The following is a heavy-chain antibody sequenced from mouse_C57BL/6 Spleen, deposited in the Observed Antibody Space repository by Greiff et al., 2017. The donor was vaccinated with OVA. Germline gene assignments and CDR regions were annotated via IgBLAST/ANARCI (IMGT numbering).Heavy chain of an antibody. J-gene: IGHJ3*01. CDR1: GFTFSDYY. Sequence: GQGVESGGGLVQPGGSLKLSCAASGFTFSDYYMYWVRQTPEKRLEWVAYISNGGGSTYYPDTVKGRFTISRDNAKNTLYLQMSRLKSEDTAMYYCAGYYDYGGFAYWGQGTLVTVSA. D-gene: IGHD2-4*01. CDR2: ISNGGGST. V-gene: IGHV5-12*01. CDR3: AGYYDYGGFAY.